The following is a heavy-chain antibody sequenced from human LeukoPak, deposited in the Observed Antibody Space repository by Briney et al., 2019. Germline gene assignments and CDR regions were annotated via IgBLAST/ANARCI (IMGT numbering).Heavy chain of an antibody. CDR2: IIPIFGVA. Sequence: GASVKVSCKASGGTFSSYAISWVRQAPGQGLEWMGGIIPIFGVANYAQKFQGRVTITTDESTSTAYMGLSSLRAEDTAVYYCASFLEKAAGNWFDHWGQGTLVTVSS. CDR3: ASFLEKAAGNWFDH. D-gene: IGHD6-13*01. J-gene: IGHJ5*02. V-gene: IGHV1-69*05. CDR1: GGTFSSYA.